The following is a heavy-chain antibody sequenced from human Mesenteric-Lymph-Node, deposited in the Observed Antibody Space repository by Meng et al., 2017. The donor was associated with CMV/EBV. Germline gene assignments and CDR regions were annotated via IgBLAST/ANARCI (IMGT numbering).Heavy chain of an antibody. Sequence: GESLKISCKASGFIFGDYAMSWVRQAPGKGLEWVSSITSRSTYIYYADSVKGRFTISRDNAKNSLYLQMNSLRAEDTAVYYCTREKSAYCGGDCFTFDFWGQGTLVTVSS. CDR1: GFIFGDYA. CDR2: ITSRSTYI. J-gene: IGHJ4*02. D-gene: IGHD2-21*01. CDR3: TREKSAYCGGDCFTFDF. V-gene: IGHV3-21*01.